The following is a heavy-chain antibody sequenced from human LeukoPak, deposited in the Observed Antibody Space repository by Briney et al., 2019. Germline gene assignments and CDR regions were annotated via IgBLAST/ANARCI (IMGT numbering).Heavy chain of an antibody. CDR2: IYYSGST. J-gene: IGHJ4*02. CDR1: GGSISSSTYY. Sequence: PSETLSLTCTVSGGSISSSTYYWGWIRQPPGKGLEWIGSIYYSGSTYYNPSLKSRVTISVETSKNQFSLKLSSVTAADTAVYYCARLEGCTSTSCYHFDYWGQGTLVTVSS. D-gene: IGHD2-2*01. CDR3: ARLEGCTSTSCYHFDY. V-gene: IGHV4-39*01.